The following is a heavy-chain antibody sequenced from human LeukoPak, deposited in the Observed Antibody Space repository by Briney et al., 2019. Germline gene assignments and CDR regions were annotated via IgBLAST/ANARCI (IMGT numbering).Heavy chain of an antibody. CDR2: ISYDGSNK. CDR3: ARAPLRYYDYVWGSYPNY. V-gene: IGHV3-30*04. Sequence: PGRSLRLSCAASRFTFSSYAMHWVRQAPGKGLEWVAVISYDGSNKYYADSVKGRFTISRDNSKNTLYLQMNSLRAEDTAVYYCARAPLRYYDYVWGSYPNYWGQGTLVTVSS. J-gene: IGHJ4*02. D-gene: IGHD3-16*02. CDR1: RFTFSSYA.